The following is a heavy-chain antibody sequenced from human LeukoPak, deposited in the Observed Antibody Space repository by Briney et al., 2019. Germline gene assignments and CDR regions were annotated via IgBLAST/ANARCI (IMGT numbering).Heavy chain of an antibody. CDR2: INHSGST. Sequence: SETLSLTCAVYGGSFSGYYWSWIRQPPGKGLEWIGEINHSGSTNYNPSLKSRVTISVDTSKNQFSLKLSSVTAADTAVYYCARRSPYYDSSGYDTPFDYWGQGTLVTVSS. CDR1: GGSFSGYY. D-gene: IGHD3-22*01. V-gene: IGHV4-34*01. J-gene: IGHJ4*02. CDR3: ARRSPYYDSSGYDTPFDY.